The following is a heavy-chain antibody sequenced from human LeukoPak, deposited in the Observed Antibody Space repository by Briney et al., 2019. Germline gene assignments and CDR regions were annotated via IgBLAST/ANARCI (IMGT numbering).Heavy chain of an antibody. D-gene: IGHD3-22*01. CDR2: ISYDGSNK. CDR1: GFTFRNYG. V-gene: IGHV3-30*18. Sequence: GGSLRLSCAASGFTFRNYGMHWVRQAPGKGLEWVAVISYDGSNKYYADSVKGRFTISRDNSKNTLYLQMNSLRAEDTAVYYCAKDQYYYDPGTDYWGQGTLVTVSS. CDR3: AKDQYYYDPGTDY. J-gene: IGHJ4*02.